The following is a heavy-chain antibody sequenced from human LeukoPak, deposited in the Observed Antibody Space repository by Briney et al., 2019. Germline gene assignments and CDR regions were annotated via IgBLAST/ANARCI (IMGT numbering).Heavy chain of an antibody. Sequence: SETLSLTCTVSGGSISSYYWSWIRQPPGKGLEWIGYIYYSGSTNYNPSLKSRVTISVDTSKNQFSLKLTSVTAADTAVYYCARMRYSSSWYYFDYWGQGTLVTVSS. V-gene: IGHV4-59*12. CDR1: GGSISSYY. CDR3: ARMRYSSSWYYFDY. D-gene: IGHD6-13*01. J-gene: IGHJ4*02. CDR2: IYYSGST.